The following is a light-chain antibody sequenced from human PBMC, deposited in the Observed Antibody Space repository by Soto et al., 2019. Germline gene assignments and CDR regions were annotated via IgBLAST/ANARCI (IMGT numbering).Light chain of an antibody. V-gene: IGLV2-14*01. Sequence: QSALTQPASVSGSPGQSITISCTGTSSDVGDYDYVSWYQQHPGKAPKLMIYEVRNRPSGVSNRFSGSKSGNTASLAISGLQAEDEANYYCSSYTNSNTWVFGGGTEVTVL. CDR3: SSYTNSNTWV. CDR1: SSDVGDYDY. J-gene: IGLJ3*02. CDR2: EVR.